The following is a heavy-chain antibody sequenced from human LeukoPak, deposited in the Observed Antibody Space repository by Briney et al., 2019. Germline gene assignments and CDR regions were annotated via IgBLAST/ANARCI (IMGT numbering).Heavy chain of an antibody. V-gene: IGHV1-46*01. CDR1: GYTFTSYY. CDR2: INPSGGST. D-gene: IGHD3-22*01. Sequence: ASVKVSCKASGYTFTSYYMHWVRQAPGQGLEWMGIINPSGGSTSYAQKFQGRVTITADKSTSTAYMELSSLRSEDAAVYYCAREGSYYDSSGYYANWFDPWGQGTLVTVSS. CDR3: AREGSYYDSSGYYANWFDP. J-gene: IGHJ5*02.